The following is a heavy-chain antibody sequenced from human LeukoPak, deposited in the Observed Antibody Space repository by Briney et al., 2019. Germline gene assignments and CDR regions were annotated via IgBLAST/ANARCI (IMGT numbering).Heavy chain of an antibody. Sequence: GGSLRLSYAASGFIFSSYEMNWVRQAPGKGQEWVSHISSSGSTIYYADSVKGRFAISRDNAKNSLYLQMNSLRAEDTAVYYCARDQGVGADFDYWGQGTLVTVSS. CDR1: GFIFSSYE. V-gene: IGHV3-48*03. CDR3: ARDQGVGADFDY. CDR2: ISSSGSTI. J-gene: IGHJ4*02. D-gene: IGHD1-26*01.